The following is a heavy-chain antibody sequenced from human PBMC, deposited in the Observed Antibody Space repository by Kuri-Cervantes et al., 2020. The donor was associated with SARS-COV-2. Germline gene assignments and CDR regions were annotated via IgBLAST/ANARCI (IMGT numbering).Heavy chain of an antibody. D-gene: IGHD1-26*01. Sequence: SQTLSLTCAVSGGSISSGGYSWSWIRQPPGKGLEWIGYIYHSGSTYYNPSLKSRVTISVDTSKNQFSLKLSSVTAADTAVYYCARGRGGGSSSEFDYWGQGTLVTVSS. CDR1: GGSISSGGYS. CDR3: ARGRGGGSSSEFDY. CDR2: IYHSGST. J-gene: IGHJ4*02. V-gene: IGHV4-30-2*01.